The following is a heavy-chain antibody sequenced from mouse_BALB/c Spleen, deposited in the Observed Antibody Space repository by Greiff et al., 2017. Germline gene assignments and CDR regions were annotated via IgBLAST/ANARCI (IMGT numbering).Heavy chain of an antibody. CDR3: ARSWLGDWYFDV. CDR1: GYSITSDYA. Sequence: EVKLQESGPGLVKPSQSLSLTCTVTGYSITSDYAWNWIRQFPGNKLEWMGYISYSGSTSYNPSLKSRISITRDTSKNQFFLQLNSVTTEDTATYYCARSWLGDWYFDVWGAGTTVTVSS. D-gene: IGHD2-2*01. J-gene: IGHJ1*01. V-gene: IGHV3-2*02. CDR2: ISYSGST.